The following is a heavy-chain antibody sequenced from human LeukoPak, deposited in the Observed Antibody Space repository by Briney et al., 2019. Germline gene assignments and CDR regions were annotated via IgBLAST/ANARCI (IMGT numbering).Heavy chain of an antibody. J-gene: IGHJ6*02. Sequence: ASVTVSFTASGGTFSSYAISWVRQAPGHGLEWMGGIIPIFGTANYAQKFQGRVTITADESTSTAYMELSSLRSEDTAVYDCAVGRYYDSSGYSCGMDVWGQGTTVTVSS. CDR2: IIPIFGTA. D-gene: IGHD3-22*01. V-gene: IGHV1-69*13. CDR3: AVGRYYDSSGYSCGMDV. CDR1: GGTFSSYA.